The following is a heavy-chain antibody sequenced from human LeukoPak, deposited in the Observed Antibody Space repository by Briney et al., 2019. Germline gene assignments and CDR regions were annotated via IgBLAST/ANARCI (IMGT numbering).Heavy chain of an antibody. CDR3: ARDRPRYAFDY. CDR1: GFTFSSYG. V-gene: IGHV3-33*01. Sequence: PGRSLRLSCAASGFTFSSYGMHWVRQAPGKGLEWVAVIWYDGSNKYYADSVKGRFTISRDNAKNMLYLQMNSLRAEDTAVYYCARDRPRYAFDYWGQGTLVTVSS. J-gene: IGHJ4*02. CDR2: IWYDGSNK. D-gene: IGHD6-6*01.